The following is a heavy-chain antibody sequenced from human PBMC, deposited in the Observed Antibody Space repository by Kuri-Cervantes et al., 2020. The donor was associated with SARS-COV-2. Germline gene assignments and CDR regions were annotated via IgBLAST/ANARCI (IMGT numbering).Heavy chain of an antibody. Sequence: GESLKISCAASGFTFSSYAMSWVRQAPGKGLEWVSAISGSGGSTYYADSVKGRFTISRDNSKNTLYLQMNSLRAEDTAVYYCARASVAGTTLDYWGQGTLVTVSS. CDR2: ISGSGGST. CDR1: GFTFSSYA. V-gene: IGHV3-23*01. J-gene: IGHJ4*02. CDR3: ARASVAGTTLDY. D-gene: IGHD6-19*01.